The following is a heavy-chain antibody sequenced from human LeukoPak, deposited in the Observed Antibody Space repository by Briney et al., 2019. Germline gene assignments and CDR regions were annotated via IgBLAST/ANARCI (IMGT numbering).Heavy chain of an antibody. CDR2: IYYTGST. J-gene: IGHJ4*02. Sequence: PSETLSLTCTVSGGSINSSSYYWGWIRQPPGTGLEWIGSIYYTGSTYYNPSLKSRVTISVDTSKNQFSLKLSSVTAADTAVYYCVRSREQWLVDYWGQGTLATLSS. D-gene: IGHD6-19*01. CDR3: VRSREQWLVDY. CDR1: GGSINSSSYY. V-gene: IGHV4-39*01.